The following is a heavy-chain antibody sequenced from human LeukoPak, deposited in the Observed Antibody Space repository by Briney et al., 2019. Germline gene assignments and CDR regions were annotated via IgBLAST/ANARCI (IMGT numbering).Heavy chain of an antibody. V-gene: IGHV3-30*03. CDR2: ISYDGSNK. D-gene: IGHD3-3*01. Sequence: PGGSLRLSCAASGFTFSSYGMLWVRQAPGKGLEWVAVISYDGSNKYYADSVKGRFTISRDNSKNTLYLQMNSLRAEDTAVYYCASEIIFGSFHYWGQGTLVTVSS. J-gene: IGHJ4*02. CDR3: ASEIIFGSFHY. CDR1: GFTFSSYG.